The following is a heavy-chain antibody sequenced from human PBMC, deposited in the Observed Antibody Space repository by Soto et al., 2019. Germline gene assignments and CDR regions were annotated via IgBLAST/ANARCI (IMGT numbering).Heavy chain of an antibody. CDR3: ARDAGGILGFNWFDP. J-gene: IGHJ5*02. D-gene: IGHD7-27*01. CDR1: GFTFSSYG. Sequence: GGSLRLSCAASGFTFSSYGMHWVRQAPGKGLEWVAVIWYDGSNKYYADSVKGRFTISRDNSKNTLYLQMNSLRAEDTAVYYCARDAGGILGFNWFDPWGQGTLVTVSS. V-gene: IGHV3-33*01. CDR2: IWYDGSNK.